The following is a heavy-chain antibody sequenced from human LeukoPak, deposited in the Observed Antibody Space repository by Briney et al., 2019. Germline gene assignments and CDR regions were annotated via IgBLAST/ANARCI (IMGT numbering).Heavy chain of an antibody. Sequence: VSVKVSCRASGYTFTTYYMHWVRLAPGQGLEWMGIINTSGGTTTYAQKFQGRVTMTRDTSTSTVYMDLGSLRSEDTAICYCARGRRRDAFDISGQGTMVTVSS. V-gene: IGHV1-46*01. J-gene: IGHJ3*02. CDR3: ARGRRRDAFDI. CDR1: GYTFTTYY. CDR2: INTSGGTT.